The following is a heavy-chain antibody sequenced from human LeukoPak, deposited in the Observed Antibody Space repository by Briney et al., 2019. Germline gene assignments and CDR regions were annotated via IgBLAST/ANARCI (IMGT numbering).Heavy chain of an antibody. D-gene: IGHD2-2*01. V-gene: IGHV1-2*02. CDR1: GYTFTGYY. CDR3: ARGGVVVPAATYYYMDV. CDR2: INPNSGGT. Sequence: ASVKVSCKASGYTFTGYYMHWVRQAPGQGLEWMGWINPNSGGTNYAQKFQGRVTMTRDTSISTAYMELSRLRSDDTAVYYCARGGVVVPAATYYYMDVWGKGTTVTVSS. J-gene: IGHJ6*03.